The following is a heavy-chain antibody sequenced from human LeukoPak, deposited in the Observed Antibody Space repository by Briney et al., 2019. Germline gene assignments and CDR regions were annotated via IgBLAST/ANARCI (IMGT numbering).Heavy chain of an antibody. D-gene: IGHD3-9*01. Sequence: PSETLSLTCTVSGGSISSYYWSWIRQPAGKGLEWIGRIYTSGSTNYNPSLKSRVTMSVDTSKNQFSLKLSSVTAADTAVYYCARGYYDILTGYYLRYYYYYMDVWGKGTTVTIS. V-gene: IGHV4-4*07. J-gene: IGHJ6*03. CDR2: IYTSGST. CDR3: ARGYYDILTGYYLRYYYYYMDV. CDR1: GGSISSYY.